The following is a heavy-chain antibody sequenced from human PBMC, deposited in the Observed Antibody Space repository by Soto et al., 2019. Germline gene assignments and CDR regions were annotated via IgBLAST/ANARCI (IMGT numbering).Heavy chain of an antibody. CDR3: ARAHSSGYYPPGY. V-gene: IGHV1-69*13. CDR2: IIPIFGTA. J-gene: IGHJ4*02. CDR1: GGTFSSYA. D-gene: IGHD3-22*01. Sequence: SVKVSCKASGGTFSSYAISWVRQAPGQGLEWMGGIIPIFGTANYAQKFQGRVTITADESTSTAYMELSSLRSEDTAVYYCARAHSSGYYPPGYWGQGTLVTVSS.